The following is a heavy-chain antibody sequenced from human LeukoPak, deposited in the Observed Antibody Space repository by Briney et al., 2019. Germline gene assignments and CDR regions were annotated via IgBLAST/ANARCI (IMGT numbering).Heavy chain of an antibody. Sequence: GGSLRLSCAASGFTFSTFAMTWVRQAPGRGLEWISGISNSGGRTSYTGSVEGRFTISRDNSKNTLYLQMNSLRAEDTAVYYCAKDHIVVVPAARFYDAFDIWGQGTMVTVSS. J-gene: IGHJ3*02. D-gene: IGHD2-2*01. CDR3: AKDHIVVVPAARFYDAFDI. CDR1: GFTFSTFA. CDR2: ISNSGGRT. V-gene: IGHV3-23*01.